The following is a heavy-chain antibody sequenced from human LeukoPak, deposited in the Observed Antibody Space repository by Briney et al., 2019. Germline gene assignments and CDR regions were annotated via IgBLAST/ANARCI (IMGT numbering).Heavy chain of an antibody. Sequence: GESLKISCKGSGYSFTSYWIGWVRQMPGKGLEWMGIIYPGDSDTRYSPSFQGQVTISADKSISTAYLQWSSLKASDTAMYYCARQGSSSFLYYYYGMDVWGQGTTVTVSS. J-gene: IGHJ6*02. D-gene: IGHD6-13*01. CDR1: GYSFTSYW. CDR3: ARQGSSSFLYYYYGMDV. CDR2: IYPGDSDT. V-gene: IGHV5-51*01.